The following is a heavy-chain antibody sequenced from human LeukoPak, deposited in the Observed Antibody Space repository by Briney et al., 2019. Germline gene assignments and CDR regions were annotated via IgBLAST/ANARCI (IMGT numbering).Heavy chain of an antibody. CDR2: IYTGGNT. Sequence: PGGSLRLSCAASGFTVSSNYMNWVRQAPGKGLEWVSVIYTGGNTDYADSVKGRFTMSRDNSKNTLYLQMNSLRVEDTAVYYGARSFTIFGVVIPYYFDSWGQGTLVTVSS. J-gene: IGHJ4*02. V-gene: IGHV3-53*01. CDR3: ARSFTIFGVVIPYYFDS. CDR1: GFTVSSNY. D-gene: IGHD3-3*01.